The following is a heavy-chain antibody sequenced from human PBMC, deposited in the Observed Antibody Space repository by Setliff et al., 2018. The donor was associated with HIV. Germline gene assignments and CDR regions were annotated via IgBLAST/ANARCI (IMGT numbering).Heavy chain of an antibody. Sequence: KPSETLSLTCAVYGGSFSGYYWNWIRQPPGKGLEWIGEINHSGSTNYNPSLKSRVTISIDTSKNQFSLKLTSVTAADTAVYYCATDYYYPRRMAFDIWGQGTMVTVSS. CDR2: INHSGST. V-gene: IGHV4-34*01. J-gene: IGHJ3*02. D-gene: IGHD3-10*01. CDR1: GGSFSGYY. CDR3: ATDYYYPRRMAFDI.